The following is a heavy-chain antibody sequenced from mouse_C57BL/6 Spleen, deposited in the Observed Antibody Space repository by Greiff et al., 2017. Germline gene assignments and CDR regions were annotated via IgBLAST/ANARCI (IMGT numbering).Heavy chain of an antibody. Sequence: VQLQESGAELVRPGSSVKLSCKASGYTFTSYWMHWVKQRPIQGLEWIGNIDPSDSETHYNQKFKDKATLTVDKSSSTAYMQLSSLTSEDSAVYYCARYPSYYGSSHYYAMDYWGQGTSVTVSS. CDR2: IDPSDSET. V-gene: IGHV1-52*01. J-gene: IGHJ4*01. CDR1: GYTFTSYW. CDR3: ARYPSYYGSSHYYAMDY. D-gene: IGHD1-1*01.